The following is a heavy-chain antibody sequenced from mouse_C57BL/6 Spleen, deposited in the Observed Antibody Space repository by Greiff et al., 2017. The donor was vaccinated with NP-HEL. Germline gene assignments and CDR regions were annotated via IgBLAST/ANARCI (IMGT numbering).Heavy chain of an antibody. CDR2: INPNNGGT. CDR3: ARDSNYGWFAY. V-gene: IGHV1-22*01. CDR1: GYTFTDYN. D-gene: IGHD2-5*01. Sequence: EVQLQQSGPELVKPGASVKMSCKASGYTFTDYNMHWVKQSPGKSLEWIGYINPNNGGTSYNQKFKGKATLTVNKSSSTAYMELRSLTSEDSAVYDCARDSNYGWFAYWGQGTLVTVSA. J-gene: IGHJ3*01.